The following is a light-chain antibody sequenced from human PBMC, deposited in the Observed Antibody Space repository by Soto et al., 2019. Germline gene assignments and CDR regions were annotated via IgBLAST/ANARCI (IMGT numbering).Light chain of an antibody. J-gene: IGLJ2*01. CDR1: SSDVGNYNL. Sequence: QSALTQPASVSGSPGQSITISCTGTSSDVGNYNLVSWYQHHPGKAPRLIIYEGYKRPSGVSNRLSGSKSGNTASLTISGLQADDEADYYCCSYAGSSTPVIFGGGTKVTVL. CDR3: CSYAGSSTPVI. V-gene: IGLV2-23*01. CDR2: EGY.